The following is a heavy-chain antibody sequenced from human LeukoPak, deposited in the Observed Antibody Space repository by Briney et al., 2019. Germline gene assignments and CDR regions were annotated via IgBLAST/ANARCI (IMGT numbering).Heavy chain of an antibody. J-gene: IGHJ4*02. CDR3: ARRDGTY. CDR2: IYYSGST. D-gene: IGHD1-26*01. CDR1: NGSVRIYY. V-gene: IGHV4-59*08. Sequence: SETLSLTCTVSNGSVRIYYWSWVRQSPGKGLEWIGYIYYSGSTNYSPSLKSRVTISVDTSKNQFSLKLSSVTAADTAVYYCARRDGTYWGQGTLVTVSS.